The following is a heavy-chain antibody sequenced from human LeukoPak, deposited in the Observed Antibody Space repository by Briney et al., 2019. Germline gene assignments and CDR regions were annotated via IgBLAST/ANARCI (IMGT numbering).Heavy chain of an antibody. CDR3: ARVDTATLDY. CDR2: INAGNGNT. Sequence: ASVKVSCKASGFTFTNNAMHWVRQAPGQRLEWMGWINAGNGNTKYSQKFQGRVTITRDTSASTAYMELSSLRSEDTAVYYCARVDTATLDYWGQGTLVTVSS. V-gene: IGHV1-3*01. J-gene: IGHJ4*02. CDR1: GFTFTNNA. D-gene: IGHD5-18*01.